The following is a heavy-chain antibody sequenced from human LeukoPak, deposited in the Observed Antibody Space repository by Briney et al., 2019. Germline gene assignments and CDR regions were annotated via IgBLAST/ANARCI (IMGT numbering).Heavy chain of an antibody. CDR2: ISAYNGNT. CDR3: ARVYDDCGGDCYSDY. D-gene: IGHD2-21*02. Sequence: ASVKVSCKASGYTFTSYGISWVRQAPGQGLEWTGWISAYNGNTNYAQKLQGRVTMTTDTSTSTAYMELRSLRSDDTAVYYCARVYDDCGGDCYSDYWGQGTLVTVSS. J-gene: IGHJ4*02. V-gene: IGHV1-18*01. CDR1: GYTFTSYG.